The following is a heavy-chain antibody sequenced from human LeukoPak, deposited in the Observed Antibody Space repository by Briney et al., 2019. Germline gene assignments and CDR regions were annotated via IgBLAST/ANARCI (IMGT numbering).Heavy chain of an antibody. V-gene: IGHV4-59*01. D-gene: IGHD4-23*01. CDR3: AREVKKKGGGNPYYYYMDV. J-gene: IGHJ6*03. CDR2: IYYSGST. CDR1: GGSISSYY. Sequence: SETLSLTCTVSGGSISSYYWSWIRQPPGKGLEWIGYIYYSGSTNYNPSLKSRVTISVDTSKNQFSLKLSSVTAADTAVYYCAREVKKKGGGNPYYYYMDVWGKGTTVTVSS.